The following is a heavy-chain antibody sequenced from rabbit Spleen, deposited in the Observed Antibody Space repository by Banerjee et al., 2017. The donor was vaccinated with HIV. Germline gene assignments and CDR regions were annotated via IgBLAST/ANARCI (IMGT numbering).Heavy chain of an antibody. CDR2: IAAGVSGTT. Sequence: QSLEESGGDLVKPGASLTLTCTASGFSFSFSNYLCWVRQPPGKGPEWIACIAAGVSGTTYYATWAKGRFTISNPSSTTVTLQMTSLTAADTATYFCARGSATMTMVITGFYLSLWGPGTLVTVS. CDR3: ARGSATMTMVITGFYLSL. CDR1: GFSFSFSNY. V-gene: IGHV1S40*01. D-gene: IGHD2-1*01. J-gene: IGHJ4*01.